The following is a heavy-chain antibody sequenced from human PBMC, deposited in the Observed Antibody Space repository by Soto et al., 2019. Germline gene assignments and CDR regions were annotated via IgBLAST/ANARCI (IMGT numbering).Heavy chain of an antibody. J-gene: IGHJ4*02. CDR2: INHSGST. CDR3: ARGHGSSSGFDY. Sequence: SETLSLTCAVYGGSFSGYYWSWIRQPPGKGLEWIGEINHSGSTNYNPSLKSRVTISVDTSKNQFSLKLSSVTAADTAVYYCARGHGSSSGFDYWGQGTLVTVSS. D-gene: IGHD6-6*01. V-gene: IGHV4-34*01. CDR1: GGSFSGYY.